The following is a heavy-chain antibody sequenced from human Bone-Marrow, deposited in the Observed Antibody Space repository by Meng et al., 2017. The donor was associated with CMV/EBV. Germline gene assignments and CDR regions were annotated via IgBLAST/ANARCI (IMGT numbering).Heavy chain of an antibody. J-gene: IGHJ3*02. V-gene: IGHV4-59*01. D-gene: IGHD3-10*01. Sequence: SETLSLTCTVSGGSISSYYWSWIRQPPGKGLEWIGYIYYSGSTNYNPSLKSRVTISVDTSKNQFSLKLSSVTAADTAVYYCARDPQLGPDAFDIWGQGTRVTGSS. CDR1: GGSISSYY. CDR3: ARDPQLGPDAFDI. CDR2: IYYSGST.